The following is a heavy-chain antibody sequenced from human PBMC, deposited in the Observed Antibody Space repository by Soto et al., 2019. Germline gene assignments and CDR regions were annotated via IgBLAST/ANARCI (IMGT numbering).Heavy chain of an antibody. CDR2: INHSGST. J-gene: IGHJ6*02. D-gene: IGHD6-19*01. V-gene: IGHV4-34*01. CDR1: GGSFSGYY. Sequence: SETLSLTCAVYGGSFSGYYWSWIRQPPGKGLEWIGEINHSGSTNYNPSLKSRVTISVDTSKNQFSLKLSSVTAADTAVYYCASFRSSGWYAGMDVWGQGTTVTVSS. CDR3: ASFRSSGWYAGMDV.